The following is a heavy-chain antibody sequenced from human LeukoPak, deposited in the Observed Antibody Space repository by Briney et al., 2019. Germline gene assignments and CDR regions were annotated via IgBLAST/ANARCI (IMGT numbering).Heavy chain of an antibody. CDR2: INHSGST. J-gene: IGHJ5*02. CDR3: AGCSSTSCRQYNWFDP. D-gene: IGHD2-2*01. Sequence: SETLSLTCAVYGGSFSGYYWSWIRQPPGKGLEWIGEINHSGSTNYNPSLKSRVTISVDTSKNQFSLKLSSVTAADTAVYYCAGCSSTSCRQYNWFDPWGQGTLVTVSS. CDR1: GGSFSGYY. V-gene: IGHV4-34*01.